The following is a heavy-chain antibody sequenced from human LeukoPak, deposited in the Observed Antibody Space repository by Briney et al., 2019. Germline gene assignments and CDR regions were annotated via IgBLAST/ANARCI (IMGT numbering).Heavy chain of an antibody. Sequence: PGGSLRLSCAASGFTFSSYEMNWVRQAPGKGLEWASYISSSGSTIYYADSVKGRFTISRDNAKNSLYLQMSSLRAEDTAVYYCAELGITMIGGVWGKGTTVTISS. CDR1: GFTFSSYE. D-gene: IGHD3-10*02. CDR2: ISSSGSTI. J-gene: IGHJ6*04. CDR3: AELGITMIGGV. V-gene: IGHV3-48*03.